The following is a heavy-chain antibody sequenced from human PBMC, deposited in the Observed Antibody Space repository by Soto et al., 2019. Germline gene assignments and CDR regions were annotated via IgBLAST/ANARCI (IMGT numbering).Heavy chain of an antibody. Sequence: QVPLVQSGAEVKKPEASVKVSCKASGYTFTSYGISWVRQAPGQGLKWMGWISAYNGNTNYAQKLQGRVTMTTDTSTSTAYMELRSLRSDDTAVYYCATGAVYDSSGYPIDYWGQGTLVTVSS. V-gene: IGHV1-18*01. D-gene: IGHD3-22*01. CDR2: ISAYNGNT. CDR3: ATGAVYDSSGYPIDY. J-gene: IGHJ4*02. CDR1: GYTFTSYG.